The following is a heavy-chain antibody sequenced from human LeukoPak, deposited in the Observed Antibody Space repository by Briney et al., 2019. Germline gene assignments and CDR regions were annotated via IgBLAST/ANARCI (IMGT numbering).Heavy chain of an antibody. V-gene: IGHV3-33*06. J-gene: IGHJ6*02. Sequence: GGSLRLSCAVSGLTFSSSWMDWVRQAPGKGLEWVAIVWYDGKNKFYGDSVKGRFTISRDNSKNTVDLQMNSLRVEDTAVYYCAKRGTRATHGMDVWGQGTTVTVSS. CDR2: VWYDGKNK. CDR1: GLTFSSSW. CDR3: AKRGTRATHGMDV. D-gene: IGHD3-16*01.